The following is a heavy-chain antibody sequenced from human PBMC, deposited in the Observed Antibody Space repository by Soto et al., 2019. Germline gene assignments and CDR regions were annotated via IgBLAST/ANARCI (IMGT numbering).Heavy chain of an antibody. V-gene: IGHV4-39*01. J-gene: IGHJ4*02. CDR2: IYYSGST. Sequence: QLQLQESGPGLVKPSETLSLTCTVSGGSISSSSYYWGWIRQPPGKGLEWIGSIYYSGSTYYNPCLQSRFTSAVHPSKNQYSLKLSSVTAADTAVYYYASRDRAPHYRYLDQGTPVTVSS. CDR3: ASRDRAPHYRY. CDR1: GGSISSSSYY. D-gene: IGHD3-16*02.